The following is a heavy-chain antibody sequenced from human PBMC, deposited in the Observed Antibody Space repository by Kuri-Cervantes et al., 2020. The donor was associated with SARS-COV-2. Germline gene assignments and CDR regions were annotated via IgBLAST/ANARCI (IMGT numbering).Heavy chain of an antibody. Sequence: GGSLRLSCAASGFTFSSYAMSWVRQAPGKGLEWVSVIYSGGSSTYYADSVKGRFTIPRDNSKNTLYLQMNSLRAEDTAVYYCAKGGLDSGWGYWGQGTLVTVSS. CDR2: IYSGGSST. D-gene: IGHD6-19*01. J-gene: IGHJ4*02. CDR3: AKGGLDSGWGY. V-gene: IGHV3-23*03. CDR1: GFTFSSYA.